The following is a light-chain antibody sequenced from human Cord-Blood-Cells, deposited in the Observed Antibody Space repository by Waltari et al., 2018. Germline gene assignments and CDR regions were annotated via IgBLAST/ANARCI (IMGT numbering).Light chain of an antibody. CDR2: SAS. V-gene: IGKV1-39*01. CDR1: QSISSY. Sequence: DIQMTQSPSSLSASVGDRVTITCRASQSISSYLNWYQQKPGKAPKLLSYSASSLQSGVPSRFSGSGTGTAFTLTSSNLQPVDFETYYWQQSYSTPPFGGGTKVEIK. CDR3: QQSYSTPP. J-gene: IGKJ4*01.